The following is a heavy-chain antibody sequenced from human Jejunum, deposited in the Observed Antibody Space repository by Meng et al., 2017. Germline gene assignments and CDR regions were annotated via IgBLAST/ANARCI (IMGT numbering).Heavy chain of an antibody. CDR1: GNSLCSSSW. CDR2: IYHSGAT. J-gene: IGHJ4*02. V-gene: IGHV4-55*09. Sequence: QVHRQESATGSVTPSGTRSITCAVSGNSLCSSSWWIWSRQPPGKGLEWIGEIYHSGATYDNPSLRSRPTMSVNKSKNQFSLNLTSVTAADTAVYYCARKISPVSTIYWGQGTLVTVSS. D-gene: IGHD5/OR15-5a*01. CDR3: ARKISPVSTIY.